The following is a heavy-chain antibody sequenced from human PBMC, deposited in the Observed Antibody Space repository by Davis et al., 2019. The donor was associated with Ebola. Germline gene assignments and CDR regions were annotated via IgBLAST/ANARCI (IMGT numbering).Heavy chain of an antibody. Sequence: AASVKVSCKASGYTFTSYGISWVRQAPGQGLGWIGWIVVGSGNTNYAQKFQGRVTITRDMSTSTSYLDLNNLRSEDTAVYYCAASAGTVGKFDYWGHGTLVTVSS. J-gene: IGHJ4*01. CDR2: IVVGSGNT. D-gene: IGHD1-14*01. V-gene: IGHV1-58*02. CDR1: GYTFTSYG. CDR3: AASAGTVGKFDY.